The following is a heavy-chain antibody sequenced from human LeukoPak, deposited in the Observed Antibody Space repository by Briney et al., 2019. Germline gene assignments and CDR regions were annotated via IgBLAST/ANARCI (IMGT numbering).Heavy chain of an antibody. CDR3: AKDRHWLALDD. V-gene: IGHV3-23*01. Sequence: GGTLRLSCAASGFTFSSHGMNWVRQAPGKGLEWVSGITGGGTTYYADSVKGRVTISRDNSKNTLYLQMNSLRAGDTAVYYCAKDRHWLALDDWGQGTLVTVSS. CDR2: ITGGGTT. CDR1: GFTFSSHG. J-gene: IGHJ4*02. D-gene: IGHD6-19*01.